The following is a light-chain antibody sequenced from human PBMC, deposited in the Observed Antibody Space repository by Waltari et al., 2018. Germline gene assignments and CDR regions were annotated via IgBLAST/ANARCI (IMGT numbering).Light chain of an antibody. J-gene: IGKJ1*01. V-gene: IGKV3-20*01. CDR1: QSVGRS. Sequence: EIVLTQSPGTLSLSPGERATPSCRASQSVGRSLAWYQQKPGRAPRLLIYATSNRATGIPDRFSASGSGTDFSLTISRLEPEDFALYYCQHYVRLPVTFGQGTKVEVK. CDR3: QHYVRLPVT. CDR2: ATS.